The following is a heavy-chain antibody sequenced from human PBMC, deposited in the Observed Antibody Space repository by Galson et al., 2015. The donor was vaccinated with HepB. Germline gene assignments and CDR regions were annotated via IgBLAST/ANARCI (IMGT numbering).Heavy chain of an antibody. Sequence: SLRLSCAASGFNFNDYYMNWIREVPGKGLEWVSFISSRGDKVSYADSVKGRFTISRDNARKSLFLEMNSLTAEDTAIYYCARDILFTGYGWFDPWGQGTLVTVS. J-gene: IGHJ5*02. V-gene: IGHV3-11*01. CDR2: ISSRGDKV. CDR1: GFNFNDYY. D-gene: IGHD3-16*01. CDR3: ARDILFTGYGWFDP.